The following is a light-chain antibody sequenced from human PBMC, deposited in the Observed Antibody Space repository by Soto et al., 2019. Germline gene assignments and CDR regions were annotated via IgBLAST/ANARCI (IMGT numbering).Light chain of an antibody. Sequence: IQLTQSPSSLSASVGDTVTNTCRASQGISSYLAWYQQKPGKAPKLLIYAASTLQSGVPSRFSGSGSGTDFTLTISSLQPEDFATYYCQQLNSYPPLFTFGPGTKVDIK. J-gene: IGKJ3*01. CDR3: QQLNSYPPLFT. CDR2: AAS. V-gene: IGKV1-9*01. CDR1: QGISSY.